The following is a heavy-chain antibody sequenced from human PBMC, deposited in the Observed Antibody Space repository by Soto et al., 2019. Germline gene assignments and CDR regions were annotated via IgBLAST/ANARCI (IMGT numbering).Heavy chain of an antibody. CDR2: VYYTGST. Sequence: PSETLSLTCTVSGASIRSTDYYWSWIRQAPGKGLEWIGYVYYTGSTYYNPSLMSRLTISVDTSKNQFSLKLSSVTAADTAVYYCARGGYYAYWYFDLWGRGTLVTVSS. D-gene: IGHD3-22*01. V-gene: IGHV4-30-4*01. CDR1: GASIRSTDYY. CDR3: ARGGYYAYWYFDL. J-gene: IGHJ2*01.